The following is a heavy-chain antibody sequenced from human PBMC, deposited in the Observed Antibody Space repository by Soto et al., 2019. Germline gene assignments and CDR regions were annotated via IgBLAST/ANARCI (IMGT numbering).Heavy chain of an antibody. CDR3: ARLKFCDFWRGSVPMDV. Sequence: SETLSLTCTVSGGSVSSGRYQWSWIRQSPGKGLEWMGYIYYTGTTNYNPSLKSRLTISIDTSKNQFSLKLTSVTAADTALYFCARLKFCDFWRGSVPMDVWGQGTSVTVSS. CDR1: GGSVSSGRYQ. J-gene: IGHJ6*02. D-gene: IGHD3-3*01. CDR2: IYYTGTT. V-gene: IGHV4-61*01.